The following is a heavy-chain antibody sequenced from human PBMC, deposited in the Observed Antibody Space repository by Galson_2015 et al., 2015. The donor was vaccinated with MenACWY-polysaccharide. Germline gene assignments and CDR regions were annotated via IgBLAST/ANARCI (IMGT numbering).Heavy chain of an antibody. CDR2: IWYDGSNK. CDR3: VREGVLTTIIDY. D-gene: IGHD4/OR15-4a*01. CDR1: GFTFSHYG. V-gene: IGHV3-33*01. J-gene: IGHJ4*02. Sequence: SLRLSCAASGFTFSHYGMHWVRQAPGKGLEWVAVIWYDGSNKYYADSVNGRFTISRDNSKNTLYLQMNSLRAEDTAMYYCVREGVLTTIIDYWGQGTLVTVSS.